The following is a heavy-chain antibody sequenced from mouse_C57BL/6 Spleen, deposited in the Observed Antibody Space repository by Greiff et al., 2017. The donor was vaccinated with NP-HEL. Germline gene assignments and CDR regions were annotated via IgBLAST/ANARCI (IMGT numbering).Heavy chain of an antibody. CDR3: TTIYDGYPFDY. CDR1: GFNIKDYY. V-gene: IGHV14-1*01. Sequence: VQLQQSGAELVRPGASVKLSCTASGFNIKDYYMHWVKQRPEQGLEWIGRIDPDDGDTEYPPKFQGKATMTADTSSNTAYLQLSSLTSEDTAVYYCTTIYDGYPFDYWGQGTTLTVSS. D-gene: IGHD2-3*01. J-gene: IGHJ2*01. CDR2: IDPDDGDT.